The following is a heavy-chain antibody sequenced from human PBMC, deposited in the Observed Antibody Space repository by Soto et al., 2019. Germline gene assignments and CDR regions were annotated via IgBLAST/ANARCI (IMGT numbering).Heavy chain of an antibody. J-gene: IGHJ4*02. V-gene: IGHV1-46*01. CDR3: AQISMTEAPY. CDR2: INPSGDST. D-gene: IGHD2-21*02. Sequence: ASVKVSCKASGYTFTSYYMHWVRQAPGQGLEWMGIINPSGDSTSYAQKFQGRVTMTRDTSTSTVYMELSSLRSEDTAVYYCAQISMTEAPYWGQGTLVTVSS. CDR1: GYTFTSYY.